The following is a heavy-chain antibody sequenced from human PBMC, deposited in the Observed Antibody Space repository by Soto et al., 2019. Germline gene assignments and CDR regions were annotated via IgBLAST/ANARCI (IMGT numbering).Heavy chain of an antibody. Sequence: GGFLRLSCAASGFSFADHAMHWFRRAPGKGLESVALVAHAGTSKYYAGCVKSRYTISSDKSSNTLFLQMVSLDTEDTAVYYCARDNRSTGIGAEFDLWGRGTLVTVSS. D-gene: IGHD1-1*01. V-gene: IGHV3-30-3*01. J-gene: IGHJ4*02. CDR1: GFSFADHA. CDR2: VAHAGTSK. CDR3: ARDNRSTGIGAEFDL.